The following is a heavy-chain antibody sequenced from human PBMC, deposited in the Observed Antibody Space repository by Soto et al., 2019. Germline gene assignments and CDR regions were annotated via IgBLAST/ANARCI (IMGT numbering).Heavy chain of an antibody. V-gene: IGHV3-30*04. CDR1: GFTFSSYA. J-gene: IGHJ3*02. CDR2: ISYDGWNN. Sequence: QVQLVESGGGVVQPGRSLRLSCAASGFTFSSYAMHWVRQAPGKGLEWVAVISYDGWNNYYADSVKGRFTISRDNSKNTVYLQMNGLRVEDTAVYYCARESEAFDIWGQGTMVTVYS. CDR3: ARESEAFDI.